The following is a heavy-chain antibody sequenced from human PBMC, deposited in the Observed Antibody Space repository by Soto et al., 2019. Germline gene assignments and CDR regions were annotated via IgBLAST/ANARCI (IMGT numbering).Heavy chain of an antibody. J-gene: IGHJ3*02. V-gene: IGHV3-23*01. CDR1: GFTVSSHA. Sequence: EVQVLESGGGLVQPGGSLRLSCEGSGFTVSSHAMTWIRQAPGKGPEWVSTITADGGTYYADSVKGRFAMSRDTSESTLYLQMSSLGAEVAAAYYCAPRVSCSGGSCQYDAFAIRGQGTMVTVSS. D-gene: IGHD2-15*01. CDR2: ITADGGT. CDR3: APRVSCSGGSCQYDAFAI.